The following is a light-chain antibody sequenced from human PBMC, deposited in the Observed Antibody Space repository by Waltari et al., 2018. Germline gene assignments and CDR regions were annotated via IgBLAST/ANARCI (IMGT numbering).Light chain of an antibody. CDR1: QSVGSN. J-gene: IGKJ2*01. CDR2: GAS. CDR3: QQYNNWPYT. Sequence: EILMKQSPATLSVSPGERATLSCRASQSVGSNLAWYHPKPGQAPRLLIYGASTRATGIPASFSGSGSGTEFTLTISSLQSEDFAFYYCQQYNNWPYTFGQGTKLEIK. V-gene: IGKV3-15*01.